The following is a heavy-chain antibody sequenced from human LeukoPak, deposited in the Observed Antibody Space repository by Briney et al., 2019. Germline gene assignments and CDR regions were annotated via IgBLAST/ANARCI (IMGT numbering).Heavy chain of an antibody. CDR1: GGSISSSSYY. CDR3: ARDPCYYDSSGYCVPFDY. CDR2: IYYSGST. D-gene: IGHD3-22*01. J-gene: IGHJ4*02. Sequence: SQTLSLTCTVSGGSISSSSYYWGWIRQPPGEGLEWIGSIYYSGSTYYNPSLKSRVTISVDTSKNQFSLKLSSVTAADTAVYYCARDPCYYDSSGYCVPFDYWGQGTLVTVSS. V-gene: IGHV4-39*02.